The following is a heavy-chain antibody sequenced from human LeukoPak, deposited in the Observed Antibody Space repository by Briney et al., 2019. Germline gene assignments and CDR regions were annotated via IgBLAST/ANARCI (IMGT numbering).Heavy chain of an antibody. CDR2: IKQDGSEK. CDR3: AREGGGSYPNDY. V-gene: IGHV3-7*03. CDR1: GFSFSSSW. D-gene: IGHD1-26*01. Sequence: PGGSLRLSCAGYGFSFSSSWMTWVRQAPGKGLEWVATIKQDGSEKYYVDSVKGRFTISRDNAKNSLYLQMNSLRAEDTAVYYCAREGGGSYPNDYWGQGTLVTVSS. J-gene: IGHJ4*02.